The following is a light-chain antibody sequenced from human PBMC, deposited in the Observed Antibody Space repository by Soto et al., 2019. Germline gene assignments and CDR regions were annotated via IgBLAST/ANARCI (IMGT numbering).Light chain of an antibody. CDR2: GAS. CDR1: QSLSSS. J-gene: IGKJ5*01. Sequence: EIVMTQSPATLSVSPGEGATLPSRASQSLSSSLAWYQQKPGQATRLLIYGASTRANGIPARFSGSGSGTEFTLTIRSLQSEDFAVYYCQQYKNWHPITFGQGTRLEIK. CDR3: QQYKNWHPIT. V-gene: IGKV3-15*01.